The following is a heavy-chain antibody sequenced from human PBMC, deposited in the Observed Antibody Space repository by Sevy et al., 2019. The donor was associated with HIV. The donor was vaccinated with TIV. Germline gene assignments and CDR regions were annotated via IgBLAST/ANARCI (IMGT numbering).Heavy chain of an antibody. D-gene: IGHD3-10*01. CDR1: GFTFSSYW. V-gene: IGHV3-7*01. CDR3: ARLFYGSADY. J-gene: IGHJ4*02. Sequence: GGSLRLSCAASGFTFSSYWMSWVRQAPGKGLEWLATINFDGSETFYVDSVKGRFTISRHNPRKSVYLQMTSLSAEDTAVYDCARLFYGSADYWGQGTLVTVSS. CDR2: INFDGSET.